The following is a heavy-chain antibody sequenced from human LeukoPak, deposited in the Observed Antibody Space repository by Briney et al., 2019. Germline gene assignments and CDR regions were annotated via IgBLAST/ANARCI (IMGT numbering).Heavy chain of an antibody. V-gene: IGHV4-30-4*01. CDR2: IYYRRST. J-gene: IGHJ4*02. CDR3: ARSRLHPIIFDY. D-gene: IGHD5-24*01. CDR1: PGSISIADYY. Sequence: PSQTLSPTCTVAPGSISIADYYSSWIRQPPGNGLELIGYIYYRRSTHYNPSLNRRATISVHTIKNQFSLKLCSPTAAATFVYYWARSRLHPIIFDYWGQGNLVSVSS.